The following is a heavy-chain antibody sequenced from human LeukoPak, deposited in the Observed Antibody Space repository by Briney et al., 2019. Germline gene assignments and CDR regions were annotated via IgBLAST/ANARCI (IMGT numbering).Heavy chain of an antibody. J-gene: IGHJ4*02. CDR3: ARYHYDSSGYPYYFDY. CDR2: ISGSGGRT. V-gene: IGHV3-23*01. Sequence: GGSLRLSCAASGFTFSNYAMSWVRQAPGKGLEWVSAISGSGGRTYYADSVKGRFTISRDNSKNTLYLQMNSLRAEDTAVYYCARYHYDSSGYPYYFDYWGQGTLVTVSS. CDR1: GFTFSNYA. D-gene: IGHD3-22*01.